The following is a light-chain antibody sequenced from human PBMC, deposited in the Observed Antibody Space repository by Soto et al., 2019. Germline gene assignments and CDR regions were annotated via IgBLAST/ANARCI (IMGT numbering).Light chain of an antibody. V-gene: IGLV6-57*02. Sequence: LTQPHSVSESPGKTVTISCTGSGGSIATNYVQWHQQRPGSAPTTVIYEEDKRPSGVPDRFSGSIDRSSNSASLIISGLKTEDEADYYCQSHDSTNVVFGRGTKLTVL. CDR3: QSHDSTNVV. CDR2: EED. CDR1: GGSIATNY. J-gene: IGLJ2*01.